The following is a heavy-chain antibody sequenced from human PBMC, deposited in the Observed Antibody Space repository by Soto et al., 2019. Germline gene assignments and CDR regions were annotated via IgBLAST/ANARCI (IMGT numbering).Heavy chain of an antibody. J-gene: IGHJ4*02. Sequence: QVQLVESGGGVVQPGRSLRLSCAASGFTFSSYGMHWVRQAPGKGLEWVAFISYDAINKYYADSVKGRFTISRDNSKNTLYLQMSSLSAEETAVYYCAKDRWVRQLRSYFDYWGQGTLVTVSS. D-gene: IGHD4-17*01. V-gene: IGHV3-30*18. CDR3: AKDRWVRQLRSYFDY. CDR2: ISYDAINK. CDR1: GFTFSSYG.